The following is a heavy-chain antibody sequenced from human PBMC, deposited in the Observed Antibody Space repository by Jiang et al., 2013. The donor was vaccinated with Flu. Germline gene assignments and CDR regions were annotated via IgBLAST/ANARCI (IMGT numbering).Heavy chain of an antibody. CDR2: IIPIFGTA. J-gene: IGHJ6*03. Sequence: GAEVKKPGSSVKVSCKASGGTFSSYAISWVRQAPGQGLEWMGGIIPIFGTANYAQKFQGRVTITADESTSTAYMELSSLRSEDTAVYYCASPAHYGSGSYPYYYYYYMDVWGKGPRSPSP. V-gene: IGHV1-69*01. D-gene: IGHD3-10*01. CDR3: ASPAHYGSGSYPYYYYYYMDV. CDR1: GGTFSSYA.